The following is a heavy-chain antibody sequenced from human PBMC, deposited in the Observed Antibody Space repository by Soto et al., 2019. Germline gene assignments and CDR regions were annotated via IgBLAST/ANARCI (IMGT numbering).Heavy chain of an antibody. CDR2: IYATGTT. J-gene: IGHJ5*02. Sequence: PSETLSLTCTVSGASISGFYWSWIRKSAGKGLEWIGRIYATGTTDYNPSLKSRVMMSVDTSKKQFSLKLRSVTAADTAVYYCGWDGTKTLRDLLDPPGQAISATVAS. CDR3: GWDGTKTLRDLLDP. CDR1: GASISGFY. V-gene: IGHV4-4*07. D-gene: IGHD1-1*01.